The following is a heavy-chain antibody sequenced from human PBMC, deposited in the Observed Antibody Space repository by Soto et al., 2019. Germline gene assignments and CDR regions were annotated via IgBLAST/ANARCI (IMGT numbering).Heavy chain of an antibody. CDR2: INPNSGGT. V-gene: IGHV1-2*02. CDR3: ARDLAAADY. J-gene: IGHJ4*02. CDR1: GYTFTGYY. Sequence: GASVKVSCKASGYTFTGYYMHWVRQAPGQGLEWMGWINPNSGGTNYAQKFRGRVTMARDTSTSTVYMDLSSLRSDDTAVYYCARDLAAADYWGQGTLVTVSS. D-gene: IGHD6-13*01.